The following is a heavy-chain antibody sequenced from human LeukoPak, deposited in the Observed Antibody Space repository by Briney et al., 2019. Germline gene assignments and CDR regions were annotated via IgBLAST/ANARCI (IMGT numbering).Heavy chain of an antibody. CDR3: VRRNLFDY. CDR2: ISQDGTKQ. Sequence: GGSLRLSCAASGFTFSDYWIHWVRQAPGKGLECVASISQDGTKQYYVDSVRGRFTISRDDAKNSVYLQMNNLRVQDTAVYYCVRRNLFDYWGQGTLVTVSS. V-gene: IGHV3-7*03. J-gene: IGHJ4*02. CDR1: GFTFSDYW.